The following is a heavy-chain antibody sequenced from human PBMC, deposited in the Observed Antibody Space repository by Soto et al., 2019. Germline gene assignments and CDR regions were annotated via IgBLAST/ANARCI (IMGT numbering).Heavy chain of an antibody. D-gene: IGHD2-2*03. V-gene: IGHV1-18*01. CDR2: ISAYNGNT. Sequence: ASVKVSCKASGYTFTSYGISWVRQAPGQGLEWMGWISAYNGNTNYAQKLQGRVTMTTDTSTSTAYMELRSLRSDDTAVYYCARDGYCSSTSCYPRSYYYYGMDVWGQGTTVTVSS. CDR3: ARDGYCSSTSCYPRSYYYYGMDV. J-gene: IGHJ6*02. CDR1: GYTFTSYG.